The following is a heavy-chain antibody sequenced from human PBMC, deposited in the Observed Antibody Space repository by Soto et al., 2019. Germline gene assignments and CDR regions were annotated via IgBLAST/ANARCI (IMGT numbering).Heavy chain of an antibody. CDR3: TTDVGYDPYPDSANFDY. J-gene: IGHJ4*02. CDR1: GFTFSNAW. D-gene: IGHD3-3*01. V-gene: IGHV3-15*01. CDR2: IKSKTDGGTT. Sequence: PGGSLRLSCAASGFTFSNAWMSWVRQAPGKGLEWVGRIKSKTDGGTTDYAAPVKGRFTISRDDSKNTLYLQMNSLKTEDTAVYYCTTDVGYDPYPDSANFDYWGQGTLVTVSS.